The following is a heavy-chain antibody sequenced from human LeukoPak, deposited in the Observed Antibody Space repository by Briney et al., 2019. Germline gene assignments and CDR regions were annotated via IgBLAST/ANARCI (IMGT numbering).Heavy chain of an antibody. J-gene: IGHJ4*02. Sequence: GGSLRLSCAASGFTFSSYSMNWVRQAPGKGLEWVSSISSSSSYIYYADSVKGRFTISRDNAKNSLYLQMNCLRAEDTAVYYCARDWGFNYGSGSYSDYWGQGTLVTVSS. D-gene: IGHD3-10*01. CDR1: GFTFSSYS. V-gene: IGHV3-21*01. CDR2: ISSSSSYI. CDR3: ARDWGFNYGSGSYSDY.